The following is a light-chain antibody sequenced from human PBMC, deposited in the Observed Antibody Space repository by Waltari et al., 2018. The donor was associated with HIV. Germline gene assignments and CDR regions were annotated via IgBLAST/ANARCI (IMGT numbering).Light chain of an antibody. CDR1: QSISPW. CDR2: KAS. Sequence: DIQMTQSPFTLSASVGDRVTISCRASQSISPWLAWYQQKPGKAPKLLIYKASSLESGVPSRFSGSGSGAEFTLTISSLQPDDFATYYCQQYHTYSWTFGQGTKVEIK. V-gene: IGKV1-5*03. CDR3: QQYHTYSWT. J-gene: IGKJ1*01.